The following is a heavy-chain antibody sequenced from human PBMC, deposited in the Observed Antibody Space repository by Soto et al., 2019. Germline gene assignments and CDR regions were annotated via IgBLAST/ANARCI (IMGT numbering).Heavy chain of an antibody. V-gene: IGHV4-31*03. J-gene: IGHJ4*02. D-gene: IGHD2-21*02. CDR2: IYYSGST. Sequence: PSETLSLTCTVSGGSISSGGYYWSWIRQHPGKGLEWIGYIYYSGSTYYNPSLKSRVTISVDTSKNQFSLKLSSVTAADTAVYYCARLGDRPPYYYFDYWGQGTLVTVSS. CDR3: ARLGDRPPYYYFDY. CDR1: GGSISSGGYY.